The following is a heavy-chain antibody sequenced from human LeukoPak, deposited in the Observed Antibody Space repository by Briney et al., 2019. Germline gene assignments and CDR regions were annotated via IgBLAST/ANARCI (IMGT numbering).Heavy chain of an antibody. D-gene: IGHD6-6*01. CDR3: AGEYSSSSGVFVY. J-gene: IGHJ4*02. Sequence: ASVKVSCKASGYTFTSYYLHWVRQAPGQGLEWMGIINPSSSSTSYAQKFQGRVTMTRDTSTSTVYMELSSLRSEDTAVYYCAGEYSSSSGVFVYWGQGTLVTVPS. V-gene: IGHV1-46*01. CDR2: INPSSSST. CDR1: GYTFTSYY.